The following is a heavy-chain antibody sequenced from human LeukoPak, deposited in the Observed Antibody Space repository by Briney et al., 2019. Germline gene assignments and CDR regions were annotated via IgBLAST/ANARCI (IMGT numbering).Heavy chain of an antibody. J-gene: IGHJ6*03. CDR2: INHSGST. D-gene: IGHD3-10*01. CDR1: GGSFSGYY. Sequence: SETLSLTCAVCGGSFSGYYWSWIRQPPGKGLEWIGEINHSGSTNYNPSLKSRVTISVDTSMNQFSLKLSSVTAADTAVYYCARRDYYGSGSYYSYYYYYLDVWGKGTTVTVSS. V-gene: IGHV4-34*01. CDR3: ARRDYYGSGSYYSYYYYYLDV.